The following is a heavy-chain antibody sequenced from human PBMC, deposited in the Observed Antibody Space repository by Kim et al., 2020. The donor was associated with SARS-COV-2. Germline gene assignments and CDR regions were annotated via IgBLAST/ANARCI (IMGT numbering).Heavy chain of an antibody. J-gene: IGHJ4*02. V-gene: IGHV1-58*01. CDR3: AAGAPHMWKYNFDY. D-gene: IGHD1-7*01. Sequence: QDRNTITRDMSTSTVYLELNSLTSEDTAVYYCAAGAPHMWKYNFDYWGQGTLVTVSS.